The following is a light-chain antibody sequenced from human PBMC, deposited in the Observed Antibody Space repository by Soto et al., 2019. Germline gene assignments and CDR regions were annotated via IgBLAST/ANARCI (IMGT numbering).Light chain of an antibody. CDR2: GAS. CDR1: QSVSSNF. J-gene: IGKJ4*01. Sequence: EIVLTQSPGTLSLSPGERATLSRRASQSVSSNFLAWYQEKLGQAPRLLIYGASKRATGIPDRFSGSGSGTDFTLTISRLEPEDFAVYYCRQYGTSLGFPVGGGTKVDVK. V-gene: IGKV3-20*01. CDR3: RQYGTSLGFP.